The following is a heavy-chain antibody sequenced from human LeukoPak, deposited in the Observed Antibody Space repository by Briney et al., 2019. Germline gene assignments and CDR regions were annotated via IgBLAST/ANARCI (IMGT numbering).Heavy chain of an antibody. V-gene: IGHV1-2*02. CDR2: INPNSGGT. CDR3: ARLSPAYYYDGSGYSSFDY. J-gene: IGHJ4*02. CDR1: GYTFTGYY. Sequence: GASVKVSCKASGYTFTGYYMHWVRQAPGQGLEWMGWINPNSGGTNYAQKFQGRVTMTRDTSISTAYLQWSSLKASDTAIYYCARLSPAYYYDGSGYSSFDYWGQGTLVTVSS. D-gene: IGHD3-22*01.